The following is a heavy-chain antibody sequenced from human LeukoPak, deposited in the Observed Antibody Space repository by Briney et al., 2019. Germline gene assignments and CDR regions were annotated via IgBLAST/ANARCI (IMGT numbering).Heavy chain of an antibody. J-gene: IGHJ6*03. CDR3: TRVPYSSSWYKYYYYYMDV. D-gene: IGHD6-13*01. CDR1: GFTFGDYA. CDR2: IRSKAYGGTT. V-gene: IGHV3-49*03. Sequence: GGSLRLSCTASGFTFGDYAMSWFRQAPGKGLEWVGFIRSKAYGGTTEYAASVKGRFTISRDDSKSIAYLQMNSLKTEDTAVYYCTRVPYSSSWYKYYYYYMDVWGKGTTVTVSS.